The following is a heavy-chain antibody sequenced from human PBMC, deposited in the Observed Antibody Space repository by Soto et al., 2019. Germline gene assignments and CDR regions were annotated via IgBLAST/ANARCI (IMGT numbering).Heavy chain of an antibody. CDR2: ISASGDRT. D-gene: IGHD1-26*01. Sequence: EVQLLESGGGLVQPGGSLRLSCAASGFTFSSYVMAWVRQAPGKGLEWVSGISASGDRTYYADSVRGRFTISRDDSKNTLYMHANGLRVDDTAVYYCAKGRPSGSYDYWGQGTLVTVSS. CDR3: AKGRPSGSYDY. CDR1: GFTFSSYV. J-gene: IGHJ4*02. V-gene: IGHV3-23*01.